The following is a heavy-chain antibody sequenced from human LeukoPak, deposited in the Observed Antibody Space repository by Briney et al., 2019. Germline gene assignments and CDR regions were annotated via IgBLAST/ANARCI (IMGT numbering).Heavy chain of an antibody. Sequence: GGSLRLSCAASGFTFSNYNMNWVRQAPGKGLEWISFISTSISSSSIYYADSVKGRFTISRDNAKNSLYLQMNSLRAEDTAIYYCTRVGYIDEGIDYWGQGTLVTVSS. CDR2: ISTSISSSSI. J-gene: IGHJ4*02. CDR1: GFTFSNYN. CDR3: TRVGYIDEGIDY. V-gene: IGHV3-48*04. D-gene: IGHD5-24*01.